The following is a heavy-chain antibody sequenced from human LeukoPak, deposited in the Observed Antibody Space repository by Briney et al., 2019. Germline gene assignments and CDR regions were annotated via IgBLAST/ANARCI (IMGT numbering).Heavy chain of an antibody. J-gene: IGHJ2*01. V-gene: IGHV3-53*01. CDR3: ASTYGDKDFWYFDL. CDR2: IYSGGST. Sequence: GESLKISCAASGFSVSNNYMSWVRQAPGKGLECVSVIYSGGSTYYADSVKGRFTISRDSSKNTLYLQMNSLRAEDTAVYYCASTYGDKDFWYFDLWGRGTLVSVSS. D-gene: IGHD4-17*01. CDR1: GFSVSNNY.